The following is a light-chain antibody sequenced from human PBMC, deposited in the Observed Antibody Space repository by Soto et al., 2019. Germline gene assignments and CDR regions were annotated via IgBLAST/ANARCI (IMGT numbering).Light chain of an antibody. CDR3: SSYTRNSTLV. CDR2: EVS. V-gene: IGLV2-14*01. CDR1: SSDVGGYNY. J-gene: IGLJ2*01. Sequence: QSALTQPASVSGSPGQSITISCTGTSSDVGGYNYVSWYQQHPGKAPKLMIYEVSNRPSGVSNRFSGSKSGNTASLTISGLQAEDEADYYCSSYTRNSTLVFGGGTKAIVL.